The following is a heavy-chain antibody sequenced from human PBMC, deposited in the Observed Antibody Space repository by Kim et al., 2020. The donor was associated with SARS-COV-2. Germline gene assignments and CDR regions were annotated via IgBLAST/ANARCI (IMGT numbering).Heavy chain of an antibody. CDR3: ARHDGSRLWFRELLWGGPTNPPDDY. J-gene: IGHJ4*02. CDR1: GGSISSSSYY. D-gene: IGHD3-10*01. V-gene: IGHV4-39*01. Sequence: SETLSLTCTVSGGSISSSSYYWGWIRQPPGKGLEWIGSIYYSGSTYYNPSLKSRVTISVDTSKNQFSLKLSSVTAADTAVYYCARHDGSRLWFRELLWGGPTNPPDDYWGQGTLVTVSS. CDR2: IYYSGST.